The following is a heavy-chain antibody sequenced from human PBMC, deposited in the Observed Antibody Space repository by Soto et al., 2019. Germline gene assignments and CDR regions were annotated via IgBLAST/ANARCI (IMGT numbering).Heavy chain of an antibody. CDR1: GFTFSSYE. Sequence: GGSLRLSCVASGFTFSSYEMNWVRQAPGKGLEWVSYISSSGSTIYYADSVKGRFTISRDNAKNSLYLQMNSLRAEDTAVYYCARDRITMVRGVIDAFDIWGQGTMVTVSS. D-gene: IGHD3-10*01. J-gene: IGHJ3*02. CDR2: ISSSGSTI. CDR3: ARDRITMVRGVIDAFDI. V-gene: IGHV3-48*03.